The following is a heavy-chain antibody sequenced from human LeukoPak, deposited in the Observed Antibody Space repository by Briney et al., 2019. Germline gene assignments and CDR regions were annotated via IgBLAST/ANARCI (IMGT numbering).Heavy chain of an antibody. CDR2: INSDGSST. CDR3: ARLGYCSGGSCYRYYFDY. V-gene: IGHV3-74*01. D-gene: IGHD2-15*01. CDR1: GFTFSSYW. Sequence: GGSLRLSCAASGFTFSSYWMHWVRQAPGKGLVWVSCINSDGSSTSYADSVKGRFTISRDNAKNTLYLQMNSLRAEDTAVYYCARLGYCSGGSCYRYYFDYWGQGTLVTVSS. J-gene: IGHJ4*02.